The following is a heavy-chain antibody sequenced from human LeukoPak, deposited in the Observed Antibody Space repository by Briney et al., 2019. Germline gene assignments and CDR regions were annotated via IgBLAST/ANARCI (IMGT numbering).Heavy chain of an antibody. V-gene: IGHV3-53*01. CDR3: ARSYSSSPLGY. CDR1: GFIVSSNH. CDR2: IYSGGKT. D-gene: IGHD6-13*01. Sequence: PGGSLRLSCAASGFIVSSNHMNWVRQAPGKGLEWVSVIYSGGKTFYADSMRGRFTISRDNSENTLYLQMNSLRAEDTAVYYCARSYSSSPLGYWGQGTLVTVSS. J-gene: IGHJ4*02.